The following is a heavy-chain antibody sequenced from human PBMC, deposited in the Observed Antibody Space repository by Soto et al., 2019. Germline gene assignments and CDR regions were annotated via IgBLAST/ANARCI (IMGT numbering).Heavy chain of an antibody. D-gene: IGHD2-21*02. V-gene: IGHV3-11*01. CDR2: ISASGYTI. Sequence: EGTLRLSCAASGFTFSDHYMSWIRPAPGKGLEWVSYISASGYTIYYADSVKGRFTSSRDNATNSPSQQMNSLRAEDTAVYYCARSAYCGGDCYSPSLDYWGQGTLVAVSS. CDR3: ARSAYCGGDCYSPSLDY. J-gene: IGHJ4*02. CDR1: GFTFSDHY.